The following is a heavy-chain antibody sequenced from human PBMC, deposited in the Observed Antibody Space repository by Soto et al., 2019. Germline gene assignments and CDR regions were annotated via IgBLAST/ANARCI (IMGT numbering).Heavy chain of an antibody. Sequence: QVHLQESGPGLVKPSETLSLICSVSGGSISAYYWSWLRQPPGKELAWIGHIGFRGITTYNPSLKSRVTISVDTSENQFSLKLNFVTPSDTAVYYCARSLNTDYVNFWGQGTLVTVSS. V-gene: IGHV4-59*01. D-gene: IGHD4-17*01. CDR2: IGFRGIT. CDR1: GGSISAYY. CDR3: ARSLNTDYVNF. J-gene: IGHJ4*02.